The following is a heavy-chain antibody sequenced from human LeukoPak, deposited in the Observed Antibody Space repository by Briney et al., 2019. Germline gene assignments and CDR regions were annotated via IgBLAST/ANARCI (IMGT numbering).Heavy chain of an antibody. D-gene: IGHD1-26*01. CDR1: GFTFSNAW. J-gene: IGHJ4*02. V-gene: IGHV3-15*01. Sequence: PGGSLRLSCEASGFTFSNAWMSWVRQASGKGLEWVGRIKSKTDGGTVDYAAPVKGRFTISRDDSKNTLYLQMSSLKTEDTAVYYCATDRGARDYWGQGTLVTVSS. CDR3: ATDRGARDY. CDR2: IKSKTDGGTV.